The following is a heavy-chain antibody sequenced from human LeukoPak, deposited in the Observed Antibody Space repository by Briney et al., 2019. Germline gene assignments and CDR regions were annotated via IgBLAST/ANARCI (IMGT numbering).Heavy chain of an antibody. V-gene: IGHV1-69*04. D-gene: IGHD2-2*01. CDR2: IIPILGIA. CDR3: AEGPLILVVPADPERGGGNAFDI. CDR1: GYTFTSYD. Sequence: SVKVSCKASGYTFTSYDINWVRQATGQGLEWMGRIIPILGIANYAQKFQGRVTITADKSTSTAYMELSSLRSEDTVVYYCAEGPLILVVPADPERGGGNAFDIWGQGTMATVSS. J-gene: IGHJ3*02.